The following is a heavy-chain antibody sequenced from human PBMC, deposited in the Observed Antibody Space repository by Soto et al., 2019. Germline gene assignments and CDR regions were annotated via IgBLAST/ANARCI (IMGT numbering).Heavy chain of an antibody. CDR1: GFTFSSYS. J-gene: IGHJ3*02. V-gene: IGHV3-48*01. D-gene: IGHD2-8*01. Sequence: GGSLRLSCAASGFTFSSYSMNWVRQAPGKGLEWVSYISSSSSTIYYADSVKVRFPISRDNAKNSLYLQMNSLRAEDTAVYYCARPNGGGAFDIWGQGTMVTVSS. CDR3: ARPNGGGAFDI. CDR2: ISSSSSTI.